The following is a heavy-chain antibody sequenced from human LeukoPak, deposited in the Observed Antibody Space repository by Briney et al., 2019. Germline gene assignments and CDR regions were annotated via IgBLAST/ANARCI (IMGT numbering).Heavy chain of an antibody. J-gene: IGHJ5*01. Sequence: GGSLRLSCAASGFTFSSYSMNWVRQAPGKGLEWVSSISSSSSYIYYADSLKGRFTISRDNAKNSLYLQMNSLRAEDTAVYYCARERDGYNYEYDSWGQGTLVTVSS. V-gene: IGHV3-21*01. CDR3: ARERDGYNYEYDS. CDR2: ISSSSSYI. D-gene: IGHD5-24*01. CDR1: GFTFSSYS.